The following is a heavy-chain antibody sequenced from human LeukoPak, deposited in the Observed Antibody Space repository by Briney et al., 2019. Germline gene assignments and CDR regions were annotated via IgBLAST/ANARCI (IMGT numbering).Heavy chain of an antibody. Sequence: PSETLSLTCAVYGGSFSGYYWSWIRQPPGKGLEWIGETNHSGSTNYNPSLKSRVTISVDTSKNQFPLKLSSVTAADTAVYYCARYDSSGYPFFTIWGQGTMVTVSS. CDR2: TNHSGST. J-gene: IGHJ3*02. CDR3: ARYDSSGYPFFTI. CDR1: GGSFSGYY. V-gene: IGHV4-34*01. D-gene: IGHD3-22*01.